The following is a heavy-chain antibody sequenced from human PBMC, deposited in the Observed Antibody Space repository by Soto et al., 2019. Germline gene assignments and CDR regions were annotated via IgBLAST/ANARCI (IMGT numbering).Heavy chain of an antibody. Sequence: GGSLRLSCAASGFSFSDHYMDWVRQTPGKGLEWVGRIRNKPHSYTTEYAASVKGRFIISRDDSENALYLQMDSLKTEDTAVYYCTRAAVGTDFDYWGQGTLVTVSS. CDR2: IRNKPHSYTT. V-gene: IGHV3-72*01. D-gene: IGHD6-19*01. CDR3: TRAAVGTDFDY. J-gene: IGHJ4*02. CDR1: GFSFSDHY.